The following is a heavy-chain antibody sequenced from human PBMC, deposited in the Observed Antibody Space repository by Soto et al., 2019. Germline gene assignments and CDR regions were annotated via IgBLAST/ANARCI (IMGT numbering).Heavy chain of an antibody. J-gene: IGHJ3*02. CDR2: MNPNSGNT. D-gene: IGHD2-15*01. Sequence: GASVKVSCKASGYTFTSYDINWVRQATGQGLEWMGWMNPNSGNTGYAQKLQGRVTMTTNTSMSTAYMELRSLRSDDTAVYYCARDLLPGGSQNSQAFDIWTQGTMDTVSS. V-gene: IGHV1-8*01. CDR3: ARDLLPGGSQNSQAFDI. CDR1: GYTFTSYD.